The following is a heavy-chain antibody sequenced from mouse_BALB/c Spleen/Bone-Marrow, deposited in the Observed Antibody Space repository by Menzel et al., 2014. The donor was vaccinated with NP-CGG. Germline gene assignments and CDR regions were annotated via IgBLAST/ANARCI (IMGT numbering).Heavy chain of an antibody. V-gene: IGHV2-9*02. CDR2: IWAGGST. Sequence: QVQLKQSGPGLVAPSQSRSITCTVSGFSLTSYGVHWVRQPPGKGLEWLGVIWAGGSTNYNSALMSRLSISKDNSKSQVFLKMNSLQTDDTAMYYCAREGSTMITTPFAYWGQGTLVTVSA. CDR1: GFSLTSYG. J-gene: IGHJ3*01. D-gene: IGHD2-4*01. CDR3: AREGSTMITTPFAY.